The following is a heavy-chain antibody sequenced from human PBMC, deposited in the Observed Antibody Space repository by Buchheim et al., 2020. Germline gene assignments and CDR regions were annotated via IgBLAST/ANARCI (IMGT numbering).Heavy chain of an antibody. D-gene: IGHD2-21*01. J-gene: IGHJ4*02. V-gene: IGHV4-4*02. CDR2: IYHDGSS. CDR3: ARRKVIGRSVDF. CDR1: GDSISSYNW. Sequence: QVQLQESGPGLVKPSGTLSLTCGVSGDSISSYNWWRWGRQPPGEGREWNGEIYHDGSSHYHPYLKSRVTITGDKSKNQFSLELSSVTAEDTAIYYCARRKVIGRSVDFWGQGTL.